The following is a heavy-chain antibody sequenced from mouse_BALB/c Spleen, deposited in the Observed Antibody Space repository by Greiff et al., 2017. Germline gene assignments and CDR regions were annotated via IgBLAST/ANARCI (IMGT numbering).Heavy chain of an antibody. V-gene: IGHV2-2*02. CDR3: ARGGRYDGENAMDY. D-gene: IGHD2-14*01. J-gene: IGHJ4*01. CDR2: IWSGGST. CDR1: GFSLTSYG. Sequence: QVQLKESGPGLVQPSQSLSITCTVSGFSLTSYGVHWVRQSPGKGLEWLGVIWSGGSTDYNAAFISRLSISKDNSNSQVFFKMNSLQANDTAIYYCARGGRYDGENAMDYWGQGTSVTVSS.